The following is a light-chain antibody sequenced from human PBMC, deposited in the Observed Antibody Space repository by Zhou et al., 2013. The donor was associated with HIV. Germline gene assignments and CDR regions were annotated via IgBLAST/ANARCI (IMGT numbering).Light chain of an antibody. Sequence: DVVLTQSPLSLPVTLGQPASMSCRSGESLLFSDGNTYLNWFQQRPGQSPRRLIYKSSQRDSGVPDRFNASGSASDFTLTISRVEADDVAVYYCMQGTHWPPGYTFGQGTKLEIK. CDR1: ESLLFSDGNTY. CDR2: KSS. J-gene: IGKJ2*01. CDR3: MQGTHWPPGYT. V-gene: IGKV2-30*01.